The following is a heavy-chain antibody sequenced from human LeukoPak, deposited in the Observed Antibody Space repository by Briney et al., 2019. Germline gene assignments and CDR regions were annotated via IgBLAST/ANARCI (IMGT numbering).Heavy chain of an antibody. CDR3: AKHYYDSSGYYY. Sequence: GGSLRLSCAASGFTLSTYSLNWVRQAPGKGLEWVSAISGSGGSTYYADSVKGRFTISRDNSKNTLYLQMNSLRAEDTAVYYCAKHYYDSSGYYYWGQGTLVTVSS. CDR1: GFTLSTYS. CDR2: ISGSGGST. V-gene: IGHV3-23*01. D-gene: IGHD3-22*01. J-gene: IGHJ4*02.